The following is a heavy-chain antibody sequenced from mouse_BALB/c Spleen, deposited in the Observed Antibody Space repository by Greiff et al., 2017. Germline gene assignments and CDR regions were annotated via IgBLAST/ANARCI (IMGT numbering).Heavy chain of an antibody. CDR2: ISTYYGDA. Sequence: QVQLQQSGAELVRPGVSVKISCKGSGYTFTDYAMHWVKQSHAKSLEWIGVISTYYGDASYNQKFKGKATMTVDKSSSTAYMELARLTSEDSAIYYCARGGLRHYAMDYWGQGTSVTVSS. CDR3: ARGGLRHYAMDY. V-gene: IGHV1S137*01. D-gene: IGHD2-4*01. CDR1: GYTFTDYA. J-gene: IGHJ4*01.